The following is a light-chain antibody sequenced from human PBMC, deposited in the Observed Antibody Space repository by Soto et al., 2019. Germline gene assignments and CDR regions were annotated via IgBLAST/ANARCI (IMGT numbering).Light chain of an antibody. J-gene: IGKJ2*01. CDR1: QSVSSN. V-gene: IGKV3-15*01. CDR2: GAS. Sequence: EIVMTQSPATLSVSPEERATLSCRASQSVSSNLAWYQQKPGRAPRLLIYGASTRATGIPARFSGSGSGTEFTLNISSLQSEDFAVYYCQHYNNWPPHTFGQGTKLEIK. CDR3: QHYNNWPPHT.